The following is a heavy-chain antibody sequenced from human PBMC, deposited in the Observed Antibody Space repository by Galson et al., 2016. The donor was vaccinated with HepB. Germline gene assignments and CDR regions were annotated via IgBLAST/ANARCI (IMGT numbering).Heavy chain of an antibody. Sequence: PALVKPTQTLTLTCSFSGFSLTTPGEGVGWIRQPPGQALEWLALLYWDDEERYSSSLKSRVTISRGTSEDQVVLRLTDLDPVDTGTYYCAHSNAYDFRIERHTFDLWGPGTKVIVAS. D-gene: IGHD3-3*01. J-gene: IGHJ3*01. CDR1: GFSLTTPGEG. CDR2: LYWDDEE. CDR3: AHSNAYDFRIERHTFDL. V-gene: IGHV2-5*02.